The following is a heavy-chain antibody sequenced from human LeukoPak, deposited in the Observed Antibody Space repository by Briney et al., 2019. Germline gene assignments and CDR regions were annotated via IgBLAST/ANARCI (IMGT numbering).Heavy chain of an antibody. CDR3: AGDQEGYSYWYGFDY. V-gene: IGHV3-30*04. D-gene: IGHD5-18*01. J-gene: IGHJ4*02. CDR2: ISYDGSNK. CDR1: GFTFSSYA. Sequence: PGGSLRLSCAASGFTFSSYAMHWVRQAPGKGLEWVAVISYDGSNKYYADSVKGRFTISRDNTKNTLYLQMNSLRAEGTAVYYCAGDQEGYSYWYGFDYWGQGTLVTVSS.